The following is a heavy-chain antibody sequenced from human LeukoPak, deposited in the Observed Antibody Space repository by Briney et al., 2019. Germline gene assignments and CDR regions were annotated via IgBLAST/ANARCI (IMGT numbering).Heavy chain of an antibody. V-gene: IGHV3-7*01. CDR3: AKSAAYYYDSVDY. D-gene: IGHD3-22*01. CDR1: GFTFSRYW. CDR2: IKEDAGEI. Sequence: PGGSLRLSCAASGFTFSRYWMSWVRQVPGKGLEWVANIKEDAGEIYYVDSVKGRFTISRDNAKNSLYLQMDSLRAEDTAVYYCAKSAAYYYDSVDYWGQGTLVTVSS. J-gene: IGHJ4*02.